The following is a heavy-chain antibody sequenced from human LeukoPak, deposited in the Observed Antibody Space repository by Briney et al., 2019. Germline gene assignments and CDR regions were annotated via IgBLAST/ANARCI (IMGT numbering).Heavy chain of an antibody. D-gene: IGHD2-2*02. CDR1: GFTFSSYG. CDR2: ISYDGSNK. J-gene: IGHJ6*02. Sequence: PGRSLRLSCAASGFTFSSYGMHWVRQAPGKGLEWVAVISYDGSNKYYADSVKGRFTTSRDNSKNTLYLQMNSLRAEDTAVYYCAKDQLDIVVVPAAIPDVWGQGTTVTVSS. CDR3: AKDQLDIVVVPAAIPDV. V-gene: IGHV3-30*18.